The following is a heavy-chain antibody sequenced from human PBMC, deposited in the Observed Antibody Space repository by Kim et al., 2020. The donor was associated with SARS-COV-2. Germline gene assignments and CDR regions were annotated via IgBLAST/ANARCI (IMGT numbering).Heavy chain of an antibody. CDR1: GGSISSSSYY. V-gene: IGHV4-39*01. CDR3: ASPNSSGCDY. J-gene: IGHJ4*02. CDR2: IYYSGST. D-gene: IGHD6-19*01. Sequence: SETLSLTCTVSGGSISSSSYYWGWIRQPPGKGLEWIGSIYYSGSTYYNPSLKSRVTISVDTSKNQFSLKLSSVTAADTAVYYCASPNSSGCDYWGQGTLVTVSS.